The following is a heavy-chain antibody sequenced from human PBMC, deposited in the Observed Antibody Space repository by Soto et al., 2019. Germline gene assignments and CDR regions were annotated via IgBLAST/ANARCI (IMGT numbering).Heavy chain of an antibody. CDR1: GFTFSDYY. J-gene: IGHJ6*02. CDR2: ISSSSSYT. V-gene: IGHV3-11*06. D-gene: IGHD3-3*01. CDR3: ASYDFWSGYYGHQYGMDV. Sequence: GGSLRLSCAASGFTFSDYYMSWIRQAPGKGLEWVSYISSSSSYTNYADSVKGRFTISRDNARKPLYLQMNSLRAEDTAVYYCASYDFWSGYYGHQYGMDVWGQGTTVTVSS.